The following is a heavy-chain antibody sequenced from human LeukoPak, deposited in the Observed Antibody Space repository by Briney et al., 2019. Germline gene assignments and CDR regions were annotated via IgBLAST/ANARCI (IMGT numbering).Heavy chain of an antibody. V-gene: IGHV1-69*13. CDR2: IIPIFGTA. J-gene: IGHJ4*02. Sequence: SVKVSCKASGGTFSSYAISLVRQAPGQGLEWMGGIIPIFGTANYAQKFQGRVTITADESTSTAYMELSSLRSEDTAVYYCANLLGSSSWIDYWGQGTLVTVSS. D-gene: IGHD6-13*01. CDR3: ANLLGSSSWIDY. CDR1: GGTFSSYA.